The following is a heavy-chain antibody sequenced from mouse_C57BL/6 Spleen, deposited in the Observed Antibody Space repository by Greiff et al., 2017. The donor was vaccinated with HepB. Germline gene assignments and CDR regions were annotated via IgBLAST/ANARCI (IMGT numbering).Heavy chain of an antibody. CDR3: ARDYSNPFAY. J-gene: IGHJ3*01. Sequence: QVQLQQPGAELVKPGASVKMSCKASGYTFTSYWITWVKQRPGQGLEWIGDLYPGSGSTHYNEKFKSKATLTVDTSSSTAYMQLSSLTSEYSAVYDCARDYSNPFAYWGQGTLVTVSA. V-gene: IGHV1-55*01. CDR1: GYTFTSYW. D-gene: IGHD2-5*01. CDR2: LYPGSGST.